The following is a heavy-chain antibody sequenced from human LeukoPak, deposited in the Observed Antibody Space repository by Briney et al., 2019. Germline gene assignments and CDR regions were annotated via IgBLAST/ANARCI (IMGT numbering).Heavy chain of an antibody. CDR3: ARRFYYYDVSGPRAFDI. CDR1: GYNFTLYR. D-gene: IGHD3-22*01. J-gene: IGHJ3*02. Sequence: GESLKISCEGSGYNFTLYRIAWVRQMPGKGLECMGIISPGDSAPTYSPSFRAQVTISVDKSINTAYLHWSSLKASDTAMDSCARRFYYYDVSGPRAFDIWGQGSMVTVSS. V-gene: IGHV5-51*01. CDR2: ISPGDSAP.